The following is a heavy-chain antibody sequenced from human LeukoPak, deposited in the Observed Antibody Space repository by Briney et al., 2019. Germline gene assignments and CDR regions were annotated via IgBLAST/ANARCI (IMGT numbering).Heavy chain of an antibody. CDR1: GGSISSSSYY. Sequence: SETLSLTCTVSGGSISSSSYYWGWIRQPPGKGLEWIGSIYYSGSTYYNPSLKSRVTISVDTSKNQFSLKLSSVTAADTAVYYCARHVISYYDILTGYYLDYWGQGTLVTVSS. V-gene: IGHV4-39*01. D-gene: IGHD3-9*01. CDR2: IYYSGST. J-gene: IGHJ4*02. CDR3: ARHVISYYDILTGYYLDY.